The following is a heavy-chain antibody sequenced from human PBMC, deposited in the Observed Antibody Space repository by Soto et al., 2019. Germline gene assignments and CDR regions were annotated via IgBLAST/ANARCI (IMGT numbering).Heavy chain of an antibody. CDR1: GGSISSYY. J-gene: IGHJ5*02. CDR2: IYYSGST. V-gene: IGHV4-59*01. Sequence: SETLSLTCTVSGGSISSYYWSWIRQPPGKGLEWIGYIYYSGSTNYNPSLKSRVTISVDTSKNQFSLKLSSVTAADTAVYYCARDRGRGYFDWLSWFDPWGQGTLVTVSS. D-gene: IGHD3-9*01. CDR3: ARDRGRGYFDWLSWFDP.